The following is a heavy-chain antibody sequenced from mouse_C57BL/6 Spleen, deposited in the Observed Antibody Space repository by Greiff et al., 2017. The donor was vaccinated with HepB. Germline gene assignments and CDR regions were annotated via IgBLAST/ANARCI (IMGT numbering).Heavy chain of an antibody. CDR1: GYTFTSYG. CDR2: IYPRSGNT. Sequence: VQLQQSGAELARPGASVKLSCKASGYTFTSYGISWVKQRTGQGLEWIGEIYPRSGNTYYNEKFKGKATLTADKSSSTAYMELRSLTSEDSAVYFCAPGEAWFAYWGQGTLVTVSA. V-gene: IGHV1-81*01. CDR3: APGEAWFAY. J-gene: IGHJ3*01.